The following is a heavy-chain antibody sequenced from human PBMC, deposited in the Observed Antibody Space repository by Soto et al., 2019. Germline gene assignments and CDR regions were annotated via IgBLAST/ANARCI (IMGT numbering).Heavy chain of an antibody. D-gene: IGHD2-2*01. CDR1: VGSISSSSYY. Sequence: SETLSLTCTVSVGSISSSSYYWGWIRQPPGKGLEWIGSIYYSGSTYYNPSLKSRVTISVGTSKNQFSLKLSSVTAADTAVYYCARRVVPAAMGVYYGMDLWGQGTTVTVSS. CDR3: ARRVVPAAMGVYYGMDL. V-gene: IGHV4-39*01. J-gene: IGHJ6*02. CDR2: IYYSGST.